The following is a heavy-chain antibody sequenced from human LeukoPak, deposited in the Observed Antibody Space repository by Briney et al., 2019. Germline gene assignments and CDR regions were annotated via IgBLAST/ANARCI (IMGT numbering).Heavy chain of an antibody. CDR1: GFTFSSYS. CDR2: ISSSSSTI. D-gene: IGHD6-13*01. CDR3: ARGRLSSSWYLGAFDI. Sequence: GGSLRLSCAASGFTFSSYSMNWVRQAPGKGLVWVSYISSSSSTIYYADSVKGRFTISRDNAKNSLYLQMNSLRAEDTAVYYCARGRLSSSWYLGAFDIWGQGTMVTVSS. J-gene: IGHJ3*02. V-gene: IGHV3-48*04.